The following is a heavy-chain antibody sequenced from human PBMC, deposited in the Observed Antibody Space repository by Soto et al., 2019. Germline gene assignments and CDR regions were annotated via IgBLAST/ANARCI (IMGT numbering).Heavy chain of an antibody. CDR2: ISSSSSYI. CDR3: ARESSSGWPY. D-gene: IGHD6-19*01. V-gene: IGHV3-21*01. J-gene: IGHJ4*02. CDR1: GFTFSSYG. Sequence: PGGSLRLSCAASGFTFSSYGMNWVRQAPGKGLEWVSSISSSSSYIYYAESVKGRFTISRDNAKNSLYLQMNSLRAEDTAVYYCARESSSGWPYWGQGTLLTVSS.